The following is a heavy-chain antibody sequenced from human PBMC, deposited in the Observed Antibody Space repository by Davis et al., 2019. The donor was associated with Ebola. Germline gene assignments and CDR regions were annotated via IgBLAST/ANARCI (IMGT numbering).Heavy chain of an antibody. CDR3: ARDLRDIMVMLTETHYGLDV. J-gene: IGHJ6*02. CDR1: GYTFTNRA. D-gene: IGHD2-8*01. Sequence: AASVKVSCKASGYTFTNRALHWVRQAPGQRPEWMGWINAGNGYTRYSQRFQGRLTITTDTSASTVYMELRSLRSDDTAVFYCARDLRDIMVMLTETHYGLDVWGQGTTVTVS. V-gene: IGHV1-3*01. CDR2: INAGNGYT.